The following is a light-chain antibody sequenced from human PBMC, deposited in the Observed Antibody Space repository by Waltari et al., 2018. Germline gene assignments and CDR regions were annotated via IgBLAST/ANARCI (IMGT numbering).Light chain of an antibody. CDR1: ISDVGSYNL. V-gene: IGLV2-23*01. Sequence: QPALIQPASVAGSPGQSITFSCTETISDVGSYNLVTCYQQHPGKAPKLMIYEGNKRPSGVSYRFSGSKSGNTASLTISGLQADDEADYYCSSYAGSSSPRVFGGGTKLTVL. J-gene: IGLJ3*02. CDR3: SSYAGSSSPRV. CDR2: EGN.